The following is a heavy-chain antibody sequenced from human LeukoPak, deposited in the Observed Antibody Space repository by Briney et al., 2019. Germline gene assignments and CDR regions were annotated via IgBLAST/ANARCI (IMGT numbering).Heavy chain of an antibody. CDR1: GGSMTSYY. Sequence: PSETLSLTCTVSGGSMTSYYWSWIRQPPGKGLEWIGFISHIGSTNYNSSPRSRVTFSVDTSKSQFSLNLRSVTAADTAVYYCARDSYYGMDVWGQGTTVIVSS. J-gene: IGHJ6*02. V-gene: IGHV4-59*01. CDR2: ISHIGST. CDR3: ARDSYYGMDV.